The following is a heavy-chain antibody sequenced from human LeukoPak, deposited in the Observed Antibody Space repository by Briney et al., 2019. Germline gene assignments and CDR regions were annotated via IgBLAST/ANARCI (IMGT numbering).Heavy chain of an antibody. Sequence: GGSLRLSCAASGFTFSSYAMSWVRQAPGKGLEWVSAISGSGGSTYYADSVKDRFTISRDNSKNTLYLQMNSLRAEDTAVYYCAKDPGSGWYVDYWGQGTLVTVSS. CDR1: GFTFSSYA. CDR2: ISGSGGST. V-gene: IGHV3-23*01. J-gene: IGHJ4*02. CDR3: AKDPGSGWYVDY. D-gene: IGHD6-19*01.